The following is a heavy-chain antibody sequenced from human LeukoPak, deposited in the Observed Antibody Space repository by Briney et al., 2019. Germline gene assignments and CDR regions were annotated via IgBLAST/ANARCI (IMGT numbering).Heavy chain of an antibody. V-gene: IGHV3-7*03. CDR2: INRDGSEK. J-gene: IGHJ4*02. CDR3: ATYDSWSGYNIAY. Sequence: GGSLRLSCVVSGFTLSSRWMMWVRQAPGEGLEWMTNINRDGSEKNYVDSVKGRFTITRDNAENSLYLQMNSLKVEDSAIYYCATYDSWSGYNIAYWGQGTLSPSPQ. D-gene: IGHD3-3*01. CDR1: GFTLSSRW.